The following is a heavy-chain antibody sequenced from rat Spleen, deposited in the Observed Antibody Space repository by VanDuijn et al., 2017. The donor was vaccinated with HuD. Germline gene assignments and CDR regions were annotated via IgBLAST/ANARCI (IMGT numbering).Heavy chain of an antibody. J-gene: IGHJ2*01. Sequence: EVQLVESGGGLVQPGGSLKLSCAASGFTYNDYAMAWVRQAPAKGLEWVATISTGGGDTYYRDSVKGRFTISRDNAKTTLYLQLDSLRSEDTATYYCTTDTFYDGTYYPGGCDYWGQGVMVTVSS. D-gene: IGHD1-12*02. CDR2: ISTGGGDT. CDR1: GFTYNDYA. CDR3: TTDTFYDGTYYPGGCDY. V-gene: IGHV5-27*01.